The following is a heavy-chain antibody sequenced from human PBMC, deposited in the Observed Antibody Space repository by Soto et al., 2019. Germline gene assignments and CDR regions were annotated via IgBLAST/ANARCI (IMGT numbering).Heavy chain of an antibody. J-gene: IGHJ6*02. CDR3: ARDLWGYCGTDCYPLDV. D-gene: IGHD2-21*02. Sequence: SETLSVTCRVSDGSSSGYDLSWIRQHPGKGLEWIGYMYNTGSTVYNPSFKSRVTISVDTSKNQFSLKLNSVTAADTAVYYCARDLWGYCGTDCYPLDVWGQGTTVTVSS. CDR1: DGSSSGYD. V-gene: IGHV4-59*01. CDR2: MYNTGST.